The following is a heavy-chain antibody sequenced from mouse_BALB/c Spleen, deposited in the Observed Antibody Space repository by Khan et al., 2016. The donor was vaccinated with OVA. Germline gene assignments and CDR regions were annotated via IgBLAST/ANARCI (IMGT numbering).Heavy chain of an antibody. Sequence: QVQLQQSGAELARPGASVKLSCKASSYTFTDYYINWVKQRTGQGLEWIGEISPGSGDTYYNERFKGKATLTADKSSSTSYMQLSSLTSEASAVYFCARRNYFGYTFAYWGQGTLVTVSA. D-gene: IGHD1-2*01. V-gene: IGHV1-77*01. CDR3: ARRNYFGYTFAY. J-gene: IGHJ3*01. CDR1: SYTFTDYY. CDR2: ISPGSGDT.